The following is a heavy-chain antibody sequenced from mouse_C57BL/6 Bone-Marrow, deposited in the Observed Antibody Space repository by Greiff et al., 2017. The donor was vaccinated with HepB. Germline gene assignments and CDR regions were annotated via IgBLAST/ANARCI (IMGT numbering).Heavy chain of an antibody. V-gene: IGHV14-2*01. Sequence: VQLKESGAELVKPGASVKLSCTASGFNIKDYYMHWVKQRTEQGLEWIGRIDPEDGETKYASKFQGKATITADTSSNTAYLPLSSLTSEDTAVYYSARRGLFYYSYYFDDWGQVTTLTASS. CDR2: IDPEDGET. D-gene: IGHD1-1*02. CDR3: ARRGLFYYSYYFDD. J-gene: IGHJ2*01. CDR1: GFNIKDYY.